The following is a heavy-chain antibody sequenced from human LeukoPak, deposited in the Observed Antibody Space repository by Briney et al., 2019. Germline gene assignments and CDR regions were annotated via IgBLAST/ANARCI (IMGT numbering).Heavy chain of an antibody. Sequence: GGSLRLSCAASGFTFSSYAMHWVRQAPGKGLEWVANIKKDGSEKYYVDSVKGRFTISRDNAKTSLYLQMNSLRVEDTAVYYCARGGPEYSSSKYYFDYWGQGTLVTVSS. J-gene: IGHJ4*02. D-gene: IGHD6-6*01. CDR2: IKKDGSEK. CDR3: ARGGPEYSSSKYYFDY. V-gene: IGHV3-7*01. CDR1: GFTFSSYA.